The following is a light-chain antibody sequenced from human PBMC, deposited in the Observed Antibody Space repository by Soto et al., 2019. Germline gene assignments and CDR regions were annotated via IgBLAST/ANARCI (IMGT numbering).Light chain of an antibody. CDR2: EVS. CDR1: SSDVGGYNY. CDR3: ISCSESNNLYV. V-gene: IGLV2-8*01. J-gene: IGLJ1*01. Sequence: QSVLTQPPSASGSPGQSVTISCTGTSSDVGGYNYVSWYQQHPGKAPKLMIYEVSKRPSGVPDRFSGSKSGNTASLTVSGLQAEEEAGHDCISCSESNNLYVFG.